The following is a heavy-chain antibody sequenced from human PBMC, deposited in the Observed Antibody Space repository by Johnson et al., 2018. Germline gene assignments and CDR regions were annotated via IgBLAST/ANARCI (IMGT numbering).Heavy chain of an antibody. CDR2: ISYDGSNK. CDR1: GFTFSSYA. CDR3: ARALPPNKYDYWLAFDI. V-gene: IGHV3-30*04. D-gene: IGHD3-3*01. Sequence: QVQLVQSGGGLVQPGGSLRLSCAASGFTFSSYAMHWVRQAPGKGLEWVAVISYDGSNKYYADSVKGRFTISRDNSKTTLYLQMNSLRAEETAVYYCARALPPNKYDYWLAFDIWGQGIMVTVSS. J-gene: IGHJ3*02.